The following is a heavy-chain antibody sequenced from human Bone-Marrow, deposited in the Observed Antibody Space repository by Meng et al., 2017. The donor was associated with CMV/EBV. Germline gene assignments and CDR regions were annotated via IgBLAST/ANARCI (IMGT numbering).Heavy chain of an antibody. V-gene: IGHV3-7*01. CDR2: IKEDGSEK. Sequence: GESLKISCAASGFTFSYYWMTWVRQAPGKGLEWVANIKEDGSEKYYVDSAKGRFTISRDNAKNSLYLQMNSLRAEDTAVYYCARATSHIVAIYYFDYWGQGTLVTVSS. CDR3: ARATSHIVAIYYFDY. J-gene: IGHJ4*02. D-gene: IGHD5-12*01. CDR1: GFTFSYYW.